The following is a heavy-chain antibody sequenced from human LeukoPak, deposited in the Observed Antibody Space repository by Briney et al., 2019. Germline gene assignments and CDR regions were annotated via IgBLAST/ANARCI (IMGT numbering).Heavy chain of an antibody. Sequence: GGSLRLSCAASGFTFSSCSMNWVRQAPGKGLEWVSSISSSSSYIYYADSAKGRFTISRDNAKNSLYLQMNSLRAEDTAVYYCARDEDSSGYCDYWGQGTLVTVSS. CDR1: GFTFSSCS. V-gene: IGHV3-21*01. J-gene: IGHJ4*02. CDR2: ISSSSSYI. D-gene: IGHD3-22*01. CDR3: ARDEDSSGYCDY.